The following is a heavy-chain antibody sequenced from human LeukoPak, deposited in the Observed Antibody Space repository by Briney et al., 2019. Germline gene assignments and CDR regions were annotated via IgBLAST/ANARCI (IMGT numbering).Heavy chain of an antibody. CDR1: GYTFTSYY. V-gene: IGHV1-46*04. J-gene: IGHJ4*02. CDR2: INPSGGST. D-gene: IGHD3-9*01. CDR3: ARADVFLTGYYRPASN. Sequence: ASVKGSCKASGYTFTSYYMHWVRQAPGQGLEWMGVINPSGGSTSYAQKLQGRVTVTSDASTSTVYMELRSLRSEDTAVYYCARADVFLTGYYRPASNWGQGTLVTVSS.